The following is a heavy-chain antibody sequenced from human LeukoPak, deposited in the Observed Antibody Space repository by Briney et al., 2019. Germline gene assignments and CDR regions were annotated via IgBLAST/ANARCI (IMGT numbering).Heavy chain of an antibody. CDR1: GYSFTSYW. CDR3: ARGRNSYGLYYFDY. V-gene: IGHV5-51*01. J-gene: IGHJ4*02. Sequence: GESLKISCQVSGYSFTSYWIAWVRQMPGKGLAWMGIIYPGDSDTRYSPSFQGQVTISADKSISTAYLQWSSLKASDTAMYYCARGRNSYGLYYFDYWGQGTLVTVSS. D-gene: IGHD5-18*01. CDR2: IYPGDSDT.